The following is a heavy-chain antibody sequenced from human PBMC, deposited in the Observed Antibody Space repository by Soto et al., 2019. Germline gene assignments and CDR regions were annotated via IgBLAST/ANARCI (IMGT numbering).Heavy chain of an antibody. CDR2: IYWDDDK. J-gene: IGHJ4*02. CDR3: VHRAGLQGNWNGGYFDY. V-gene: IGHV2-5*02. Sequence: QITLKESGPTRVKPTQTLTLTCTFSGFSLSTNGVGVGWIRQPPGKALERLALIYWDDDKRYSPSLSNRLTITKDTSENQVVLTMTNTDPVDTATYFCVHRAGLQGNWNGGYFDYWGQGALVTVSS. D-gene: IGHD1-1*01. CDR1: GFSLSTNGVG.